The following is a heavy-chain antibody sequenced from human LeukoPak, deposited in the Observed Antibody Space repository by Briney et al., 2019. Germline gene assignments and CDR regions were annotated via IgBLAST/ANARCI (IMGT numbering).Heavy chain of an antibody. V-gene: IGHV3-30*03. Sequence: GGSLRLSCVASGFTFTTCAMHWVRQAPGKGLEWVAEISPYGDRKGYANSVKGRFTISRDNSKNTLNLQLNSLTHEDSGLYFCARDPGLLELPGPWHLDVWGQGTTVIVSS. CDR2: ISPYGDRK. D-gene: IGHD2-21*02. J-gene: IGHJ6*02. CDR3: ARDPGLLELPGPWHLDV. CDR1: GFTFTTCA.